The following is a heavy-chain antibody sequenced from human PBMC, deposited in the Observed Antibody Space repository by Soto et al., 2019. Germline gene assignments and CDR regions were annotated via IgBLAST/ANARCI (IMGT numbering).Heavy chain of an antibody. V-gene: IGHV3-9*01. CDR2: ISWNSGSI. CDR3: AKDMGAYYYDSSGDPTFDY. Sequence: PGGSLRLSCAASGFTFDDYAMHWVRQAPGRGLEWVSGISWNSGSIGYADSVKGRFTISRDNAKNSLYLQMNSLRAEDTALYYCAKDMGAYYYDSSGDPTFDYWGQGTLVTVSS. CDR1: GFTFDDYA. D-gene: IGHD3-22*01. J-gene: IGHJ4*02.